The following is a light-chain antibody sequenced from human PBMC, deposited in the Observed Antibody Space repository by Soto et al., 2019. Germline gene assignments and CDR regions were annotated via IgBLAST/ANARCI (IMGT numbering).Light chain of an antibody. CDR1: SSDVGAYNF. V-gene: IGLV2-14*01. J-gene: IGLJ1*01. CDR2: EVS. CDR3: SSHGGSSPFYV. Sequence: QSALTQPASVSGSPGQSITISCTGTSSDVGAYNFVSWYQHHPGKVPKLIIHEVSSRPSGVSNRFSGSKSGNTASLTISGLQAEDEADYYCSSHGGSSPFYVFGSGTKVTVL.